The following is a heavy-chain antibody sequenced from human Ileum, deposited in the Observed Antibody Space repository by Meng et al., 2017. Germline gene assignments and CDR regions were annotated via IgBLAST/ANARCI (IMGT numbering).Heavy chain of an antibody. V-gene: IGHV3-30*03. D-gene: IGHD6-19*01. CDR2: MAYDGRST. CDR3: ARDWGSSGWYNWFDP. J-gene: IGHJ5*02. Sequence: GESLKISCAALGFTLSYYGIHWVRQAPGKGLEWVAMMAYDGRSTHYIDSVQGRFTISRDNSRNTLFLQMNSLRVEDTAVYYCARDWGSSGWYNWFDPWGPGTLVTVSS. CDR1: GFTLSYYG.